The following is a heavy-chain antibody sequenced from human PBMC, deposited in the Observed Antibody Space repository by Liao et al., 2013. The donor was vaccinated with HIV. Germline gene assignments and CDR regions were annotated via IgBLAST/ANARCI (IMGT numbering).Heavy chain of an antibody. J-gene: IGHJ5*02. D-gene: IGHD3-3*01. CDR2: IYTGMSTTGTT. CDR3: AREAWIFGAPSWFDP. Sequence: QVQLQQWGAGLLKPSETLSLTCAVSGDLIRRDNYYWTWIRQPAGRGLEWIGHIYTGMSTTGTTNYNPSLKSRVFISADTSSNHVSLKLTSVTAADTAVYYCAREAWIFGAPSWFDPWGQGTLVTVSS. V-gene: IGHV4-61*02. CDR1: GDLIRRDNYY.